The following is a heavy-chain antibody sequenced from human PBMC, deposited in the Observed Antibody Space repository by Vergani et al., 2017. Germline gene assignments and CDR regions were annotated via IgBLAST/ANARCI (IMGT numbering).Heavy chain of an antibody. J-gene: IGHJ6*03. CDR2: IYYSGST. CDR3: ARGLRTYYYYYMDV. Sequence: QVQLQESGPGLVKPSETLSLTCTVSGGSISSYYWSWIRQPPGKGLEWIGYIYYSGSTNYNPSLKSRVTISVDTSKNQFSLKLSSVTAADTAVYYCARGLRTYYYYYMDVWGKGTTVTVSS. D-gene: IGHD5-12*01. V-gene: IGHV4-59*12. CDR1: GGSISSYY.